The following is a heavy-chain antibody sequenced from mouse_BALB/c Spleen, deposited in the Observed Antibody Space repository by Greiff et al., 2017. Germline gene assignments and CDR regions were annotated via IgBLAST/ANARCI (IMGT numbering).Heavy chain of an antibody. Sequence: DVMLVESGGGLVQPGGSLKLSCAASGFTFSSYTMSWVRQTPEKRLEWVAYISNGGGSTYYPDTVKGRFTISRDNAKNTLYLQMSSLKSEDTAMYYCARHADGYYYAMDYWGQGTSVTVSS. D-gene: IGHD2-3*01. CDR1: GFTFSSYT. J-gene: IGHJ4*01. V-gene: IGHV5-12-2*01. CDR3: ARHADGYYYAMDY. CDR2: ISNGGGST.